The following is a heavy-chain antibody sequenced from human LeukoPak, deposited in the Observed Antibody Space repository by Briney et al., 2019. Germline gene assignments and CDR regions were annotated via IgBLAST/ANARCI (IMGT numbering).Heavy chain of an antibody. CDR2: ISGSGGST. D-gene: IGHD6-13*01. CDR3: AKTPYSSSWYRYFDY. V-gene: IGHV3-23*01. CDR1: GFTFSTYA. J-gene: IGHJ4*02. Sequence: GGSLRLSCAASGFTFSTYAMNWVRQALGKGLEWVSAISGSGGSTYYADSVKGRFTISRDNSKNTLYLLMNSLRAEDTAVYYCAKTPYSSSWYRYFDYWGQGTLVTVSS.